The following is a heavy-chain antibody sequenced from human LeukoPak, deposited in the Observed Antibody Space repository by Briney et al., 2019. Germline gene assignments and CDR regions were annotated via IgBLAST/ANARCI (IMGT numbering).Heavy chain of an antibody. D-gene: IGHD3-22*01. V-gene: IGHV3-53*01. CDR3: ARGDDSGYYDYFDY. CDR1: GFTVDSIY. Sequence: GGSLRLSCAASGFTVDSIYLSWVRQAPGKRLEWVSTIYTGGNTYYAASVKGRFTISRDFSKNTVFLHMNSLRAEDTAMYYCARGDDSGYYDYFDYWGQGALVTVSS. CDR2: IYTGGNT. J-gene: IGHJ4*02.